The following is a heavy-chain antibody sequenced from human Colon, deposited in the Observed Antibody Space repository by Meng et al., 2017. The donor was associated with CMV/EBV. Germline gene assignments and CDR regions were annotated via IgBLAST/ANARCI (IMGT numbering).Heavy chain of an antibody. Sequence: GESLKISCAASGFTFSNYSMNWVRQAPGKGLEWVSSISSSGAYMYYADSVKGRFTISRDNAKNSLYLQMNSLRADDTAVYWCARDRMTAPVIYYFDYWGQGTLVTVSS. D-gene: IGHD6-13*01. V-gene: IGHV3-21*01. CDR3: ARDRMTAPVIYYFDY. J-gene: IGHJ4*02. CDR2: ISSSGAYM. CDR1: GFTFSNYS.